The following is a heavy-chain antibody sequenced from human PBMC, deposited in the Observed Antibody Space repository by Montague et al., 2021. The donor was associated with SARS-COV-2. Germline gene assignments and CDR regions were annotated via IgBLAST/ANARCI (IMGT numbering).Heavy chain of an antibody. CDR3: ARDVLTETYTFDH. J-gene: IGHJ4*01. Sequence: SETLSLTCTVSGGSLNGYFWSWIRQAPGKTLEWLGYVHFSGITNSNPSLKSRVDISVDTSKSQLSLRLASVTAADTAVYFCARDVLTETYTFDHWGHGVLVTVSS. CDR1: GGSLNGYF. D-gene: IGHD2-21*02. CDR2: VHFSGIT. V-gene: IGHV4-59*01.